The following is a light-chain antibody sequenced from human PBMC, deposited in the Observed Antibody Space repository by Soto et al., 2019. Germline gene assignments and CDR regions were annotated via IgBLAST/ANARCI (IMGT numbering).Light chain of an antibody. Sequence: EIVLTQSPATLSLSPGERATLSCRASQRVSSYLAWYQQKPGQAPRLLIYDASNRATGIPARFSGSGSGTDYTLTISSLEPEDFAVYYCQQRSNWPLTFGQGNNVEIK. V-gene: IGKV3-11*01. CDR3: QQRSNWPLT. CDR1: QRVSSY. J-gene: IGKJ1*01. CDR2: DAS.